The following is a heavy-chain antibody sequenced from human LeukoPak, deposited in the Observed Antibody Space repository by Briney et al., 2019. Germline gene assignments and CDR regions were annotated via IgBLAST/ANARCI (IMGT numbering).Heavy chain of an antibody. Sequence: PGGSLRLSCAASGFIFSTYSMNWVRQAPGKGLEWVSSISSSTSYIYYADSVKGRFTISRDNSKNTLYLQMDSLRAEDTAVYYCAKGQLGIQSSKWFDPWGQGTLVAVSS. CDR3: AKGQLGIQSSKWFDP. V-gene: IGHV3-21*03. CDR1: GFIFSTYS. D-gene: IGHD7-27*01. CDR2: ISSSTSYI. J-gene: IGHJ5*02.